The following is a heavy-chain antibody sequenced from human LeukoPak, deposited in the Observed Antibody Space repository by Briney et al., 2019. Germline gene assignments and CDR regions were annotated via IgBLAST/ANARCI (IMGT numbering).Heavy chain of an antibody. J-gene: IGHJ5*02. D-gene: IGHD2-15*01. V-gene: IGHV1-2*02. CDR3: ARGPDIVVVVAAERFDP. Sequence: ASVKVSCKASGYTFTGYYMHWVRQAPGQGLEWMGWIHPNSGGTNYAQKFQGRVTMTRDTSISTAYMELSRLRSDDTAVYYCARGPDIVVVVAAERFDPWGQGTLVTVSS. CDR2: IHPNSGGT. CDR1: GYTFTGYY.